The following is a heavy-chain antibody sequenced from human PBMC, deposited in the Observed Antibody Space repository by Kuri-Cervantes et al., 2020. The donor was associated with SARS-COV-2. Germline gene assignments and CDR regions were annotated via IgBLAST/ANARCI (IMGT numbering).Heavy chain of an antibody. CDR3: ARETGDRKMGIDP. D-gene: IGHD2-21*01. CDR2: IYTSGST. Sequence: GSLRLSCTVSGGSISSYYWSWIRQPAGKGLEWIGRIYTSGSTNYNPSLKSRVTVSVDTSKNQFSLKLSSVTAADTAVYYCARETGDRKMGIDPWGQGTLVTVSS. J-gene: IGHJ5*02. V-gene: IGHV4-4*07. CDR1: GGSISSYY.